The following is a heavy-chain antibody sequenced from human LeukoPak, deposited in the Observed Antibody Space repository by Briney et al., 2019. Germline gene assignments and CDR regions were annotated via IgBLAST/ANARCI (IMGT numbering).Heavy chain of an antibody. CDR1: GYTFSNYG. CDR3: ARAIHNFYFFMDV. Sequence: ASVRVSCKTSGYTFSNYGVSWVRQAPGQGLEWMGWISAYNNNTNYAQKFQGRLTMTTDTSTSTAYMELRSLRSDDTAVYSCARAIHNFYFFMDVWGKGTTVTVSS. J-gene: IGHJ6*03. V-gene: IGHV1-18*01. CDR2: ISAYNNNT.